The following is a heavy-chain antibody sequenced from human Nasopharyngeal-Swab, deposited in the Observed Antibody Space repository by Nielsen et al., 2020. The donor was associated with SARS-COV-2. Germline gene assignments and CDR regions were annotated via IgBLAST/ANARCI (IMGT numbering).Heavy chain of an antibody. J-gene: IGHJ5*02. D-gene: IGHD6-13*01. CDR1: GFTFDDYA. CDR2: ISWNSGSI. V-gene: IGHV3-9*01. CDR3: AKDTSSSWYVGWFDP. Sequence: GGSLRLSCAASGFTFDDYAMHWVRQAPGKGLEWVSGISWNSGSIGYADSVKGRFIISRDNAKNSLYLQMNSLRAEDTALYYCAKDTSSSWYVGWFDPWGQGTLVTVSS.